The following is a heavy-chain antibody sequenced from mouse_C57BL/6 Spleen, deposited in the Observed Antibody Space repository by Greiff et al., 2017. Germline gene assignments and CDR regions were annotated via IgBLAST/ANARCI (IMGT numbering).Heavy chain of an antibody. V-gene: IGHV5-9*04. CDR1: GFTFSSYT. J-gene: IGHJ4*01. CDR2: ISGGGGNT. CDR3: AKEGDNVYAMGN. Sequence: DVHLVESGGGLVKPGGSLKLSCAASGFTFSSYTMSWVRQTPEKRLEWVATISGGGGNTYYPDSVKGRFTISRDNAKNTLYLQKSGLRSEDTAVYCCAKEGDNVYAMGNWGQGTSVTVSS.